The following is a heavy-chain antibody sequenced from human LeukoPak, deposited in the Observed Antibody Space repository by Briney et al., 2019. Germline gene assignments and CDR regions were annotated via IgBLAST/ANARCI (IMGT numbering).Heavy chain of an antibody. V-gene: IGHV4-34*01. D-gene: IGHD3-10*01. CDR3: ARVGFYYVWGIYPPVDYFDY. CDR2: INHSGST. J-gene: IGHJ4*02. Sequence: SEILSLTCAVYGGSFSGYYWSWIRQPPGKGLEWIGEINHSGSTNYNPSLKSRVTISVDTSKNQFSLKLSSVTAAYTAVYYCARVGFYYVWGIYPPVDYFDYGGRGPLVPFS. CDR1: GGSFSGYY.